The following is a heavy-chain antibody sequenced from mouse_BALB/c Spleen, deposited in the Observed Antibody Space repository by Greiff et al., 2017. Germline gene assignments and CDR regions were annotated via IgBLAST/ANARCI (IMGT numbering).Heavy chain of an antibody. Sequence: EVQLQQTGPELVKPGASVKISCKASGYSFTDYIMLWVKQSHGKSLEWIGNINPYYGSTSYNLKFKGKATLTVDKSSSTAYMQLNSLTSEDSAVYYCARGAYGNSYAMDYWGQGTSVTVSS. V-gene: IGHV1-39*01. D-gene: IGHD2-10*02. CDR2: INPYYGST. CDR1: GYSFTDYI. CDR3: ARGAYGNSYAMDY. J-gene: IGHJ4*01.